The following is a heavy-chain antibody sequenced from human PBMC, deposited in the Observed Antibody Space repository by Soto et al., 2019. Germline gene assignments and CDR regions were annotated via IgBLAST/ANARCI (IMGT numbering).Heavy chain of an antibody. D-gene: IGHD2-2*02. J-gene: IGHJ4*02. Sequence: PGGSLRLSCAASGFTFSSYGMHWVRQAPGKGLEWVAVIWYDGSNKYYADSVKGRFTISRDNSKNTLYLQMNSLRAEDTAVYYCARRRCTSNSSYNNGGPFDYWGQGTLVTVSS. CDR2: IWYDGSNK. CDR3: ARRRCTSNSSYNNGGPFDY. V-gene: IGHV3-33*01. CDR1: GFTFSSYG.